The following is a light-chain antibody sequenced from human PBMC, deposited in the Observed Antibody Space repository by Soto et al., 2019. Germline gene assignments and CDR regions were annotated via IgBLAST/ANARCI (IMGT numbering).Light chain of an antibody. CDR1: QGIGND. CDR2: TAS. J-gene: IGKJ2*01. V-gene: IGKV1-17*01. CDR3: LQHNVYPHT. Sequence: DIQMTQSPSSLSASVGDRVTITCRASQGIGNDLAWYQQKPMKVPKRLIYTASNLRSRVPSRFSGSGSGTEFTLTISSLQTEDFASYYCLQHNVYPHTFGLGTKLEIK.